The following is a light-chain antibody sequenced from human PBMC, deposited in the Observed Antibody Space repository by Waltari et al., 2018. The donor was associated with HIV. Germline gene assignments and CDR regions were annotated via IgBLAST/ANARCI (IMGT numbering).Light chain of an antibody. Sequence: QSVLTQPASVSGSPGQSLTLSCTGTTNDIGSYKYVSWYQQSPDKAPKPIIYEVSNRPSGISSRFSCSKSGNTASLTISGLQADDEAYYHCSSYSRGALLFGGGTKVTVL. CDR2: EVS. CDR3: SSYSRGALL. J-gene: IGLJ2*01. V-gene: IGLV2-14*01. CDR1: TNDIGSYKY.